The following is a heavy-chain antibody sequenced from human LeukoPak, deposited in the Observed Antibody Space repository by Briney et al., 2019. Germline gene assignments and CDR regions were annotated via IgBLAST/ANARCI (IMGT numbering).Heavy chain of an antibody. D-gene: IGHD5-18*01. Sequence: PGGSLRLSCAASGFTVSSNYMSWVRQAPGKGLEWVSVIYSGGSTYYADSVKGRFTISRDNSKNTLYLQMNSLRAEDTAVYYCAKDTASSWWYLDLWGRGTLVTVSS. J-gene: IGHJ2*01. CDR1: GFTVSSNY. CDR2: IYSGGST. V-gene: IGHV3-53*01. CDR3: AKDTASSWWYLDL.